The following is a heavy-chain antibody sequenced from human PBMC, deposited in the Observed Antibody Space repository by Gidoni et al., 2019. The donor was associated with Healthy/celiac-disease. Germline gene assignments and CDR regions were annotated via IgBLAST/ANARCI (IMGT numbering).Heavy chain of an antibody. D-gene: IGHD2-2*01. CDR2: ISYDGSNK. V-gene: IGHV3-30*03. Sequence: QVQLVESGGGVVQPGRSLRLSCAASGSTFSSYGMHWVRQAPGKGLEWVAVISYDGSNKYYADSVKGRFTISRDNSKNTLYLQMNSLRAEDTAVYYCAREYCSSTSCYLYYFDYWGQGTLVTVSS. J-gene: IGHJ4*02. CDR3: AREYCSSTSCYLYYFDY. CDR1: GSTFSSYG.